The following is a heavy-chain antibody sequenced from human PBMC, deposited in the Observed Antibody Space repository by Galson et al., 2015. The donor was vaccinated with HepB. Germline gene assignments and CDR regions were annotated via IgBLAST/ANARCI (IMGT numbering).Heavy chain of an antibody. J-gene: IGHJ6*02. V-gene: IGHV3-33*06. CDR3: AKEVRYSSNWFEGFYYDGMDV. CDR2: IWFDGRNE. D-gene: IGHD6-13*01. CDR1: GFTFSNHA. Sequence: SLRLSCAASGFTFSNHAMHWVRQAPGKGLEWVAVIWFDGRNEFYADSVKGRFTISRDNSQNTLFLQANSLRGEDTAVYYCAKEVRYSSNWFEGFYYDGMDVWGQGTTVTVSS.